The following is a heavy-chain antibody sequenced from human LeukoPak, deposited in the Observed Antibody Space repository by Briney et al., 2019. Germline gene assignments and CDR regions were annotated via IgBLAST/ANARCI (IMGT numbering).Heavy chain of an antibody. CDR1: GFTFSNYG. D-gene: IGHD3-3*01. CDR2: IWQDGSNK. Sequence: GGSLRPSCAASGFTFSNYGMHWVRQAPGKGLQWVAFIWQDGSNKYYTDSVKGRFTISRDNSKSTLFLQMNSLRAEDTAVYYCVRDLLALPQKYFDSWGQGTLVTVSS. J-gene: IGHJ4*02. CDR3: VRDLLALPQKYFDS. V-gene: IGHV3-30*02.